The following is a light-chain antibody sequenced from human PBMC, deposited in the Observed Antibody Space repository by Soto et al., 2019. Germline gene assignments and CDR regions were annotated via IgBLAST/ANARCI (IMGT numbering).Light chain of an antibody. J-gene: IGKJ4*01. V-gene: IGKV3-20*01. CDR2: GAS. Sequence: MTQSPATLSVSPGERATLSCRASQSVRSNLAWYQQKPGQAPRLLISGASSRATGIPDRFSGSGSGTDFTLTISRLEPEDFAVYYCQQYGSSPLTFGGGSMV. CDR3: QQYGSSPLT. CDR1: QSVRSN.